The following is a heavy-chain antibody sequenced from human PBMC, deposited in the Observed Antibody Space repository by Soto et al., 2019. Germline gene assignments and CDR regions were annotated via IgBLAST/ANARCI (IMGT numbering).Heavy chain of an antibody. CDR3: ARHYDDYSNYGPFDP. CDR2: IDPSDSYT. CDR1: GYSFTSYW. Sequence: GESLKISCKGSGYSFTSYWISWVRQMPGKGLEWMGRIDPSDSYTNYSPSFQGHVTISADKSISTAYLQWSSLKASDTAMYYCARHYDDYSNYGPFDPWGQGTLVTSPQ. J-gene: IGHJ5*02. D-gene: IGHD4-4*01. V-gene: IGHV5-10-1*01.